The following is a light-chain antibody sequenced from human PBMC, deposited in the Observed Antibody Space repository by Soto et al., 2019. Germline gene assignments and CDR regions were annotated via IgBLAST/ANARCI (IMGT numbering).Light chain of an antibody. Sequence: DIQMTQSPSSLSASVGDRVTITCQASQDISNYLNWYQQKLGKAPKLLIYEASNLETGVPSRFSGSGSGTDFTFNIRSLQPEDVATYYCQQYDNLVTFGGGTKVEIK. CDR3: QQYDNLVT. V-gene: IGKV1-33*01. CDR2: EAS. J-gene: IGKJ4*01. CDR1: QDISNY.